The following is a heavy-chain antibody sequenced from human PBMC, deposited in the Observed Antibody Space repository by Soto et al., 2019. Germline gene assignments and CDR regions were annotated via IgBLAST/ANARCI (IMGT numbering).Heavy chain of an antibody. V-gene: IGHV4-39*01. CDR1: GGSISSSSYY. CDR2: IYYSGGT. D-gene: IGHD3-22*01. Sequence: QLQLQESGPGLVKPSETLSLTCTVSGGSISSSSYYWGWIRQPPGKGLEWVGSIYYSGGTYYNPSLKIRVSFSVDTSQNQLSLKLSSVTAADTAVYYCARQFYYDSSVPFDYWGQGTLVTFSS. CDR3: ARQFYYDSSVPFDY. J-gene: IGHJ4*02.